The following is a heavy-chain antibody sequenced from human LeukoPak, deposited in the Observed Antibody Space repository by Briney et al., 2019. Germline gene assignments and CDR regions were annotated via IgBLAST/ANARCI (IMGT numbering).Heavy chain of an antibody. J-gene: IGHJ4*02. Sequence: SETLSLTCTVSGGSISSYYWSWLRQPPRKGLEWIGYIYYSGSTNYNPSLTSRVTISVDTSKNPSSLTLSSVTAADSAVYYCAREINCSGCSCYYYFDYWGQGTLVTVSS. D-gene: IGHD2-15*01. CDR2: IYYSGST. CDR3: AREINCSGCSCYYYFDY. V-gene: IGHV4-59*01. CDR1: GGSISSYY.